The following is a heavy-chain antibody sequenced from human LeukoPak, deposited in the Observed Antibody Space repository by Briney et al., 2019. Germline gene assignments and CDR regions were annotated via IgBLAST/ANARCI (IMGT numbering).Heavy chain of an antibody. CDR2: IIPIFGTA. CDR1: GGTFSSYA. D-gene: IGHD1-7*01. J-gene: IGHJ5*02. V-gene: IGHV1-69*05. Sequence: EASVKVSCKASGGTFSSYAISWVRQAPGQGLEWMGGIIPIFGTANYAQKFQGRVTITTDESTSTAYMELNSLRSEDTAVYYCARDNYAGANWFDPWGQGTLVTVSS. CDR3: ARDNYAGANWFDP.